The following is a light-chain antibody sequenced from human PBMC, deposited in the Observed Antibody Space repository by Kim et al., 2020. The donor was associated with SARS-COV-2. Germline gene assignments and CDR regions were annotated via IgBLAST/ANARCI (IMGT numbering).Light chain of an antibody. J-gene: IGKJ1*01. Sequence: SPGERATPSRRARQSVSSNLDLDQHKPGPRPRLPIYVVSTRATGTPARFSGSGSGTQFTLTISSLQSEDFAVYYCQQCNNWPLRTFGQGTTVDI. CDR3: QQCNNWPLRT. V-gene: IGKV3-15*01. CDR2: VVS. CDR1: QSVSSN.